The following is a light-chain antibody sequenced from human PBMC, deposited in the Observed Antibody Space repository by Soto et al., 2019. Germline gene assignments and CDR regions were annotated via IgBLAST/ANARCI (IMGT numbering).Light chain of an antibody. V-gene: IGLV3-21*04. J-gene: IGLJ2*01. CDR1: NIGSKS. Sequence: SYELTQPPSVSVAPGKTARITCGGANIGSKSVHWYQQKPGQAPVLVIYYDSDRPSGIPERFSGSNSGNTATLTISRVEAGDEADHYCQVWDSSSDHVVFGGGTQLTVL. CDR2: YDS. CDR3: QVWDSSSDHVV.